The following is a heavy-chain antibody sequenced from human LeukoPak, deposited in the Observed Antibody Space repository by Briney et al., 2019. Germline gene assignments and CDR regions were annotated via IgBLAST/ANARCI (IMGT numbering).Heavy chain of an antibody. Sequence: SETLSLTCTVSGGSISSGDYFWRWIRQPPGKGLEWIGYIYDSGSTYYNPSLKSRVTISVDTSKNQFSLKLSSVTAADTAVYYCARFYYYDSSGYSYYFDYWGQGTLVTVSS. CDR3: ARFYYYDSSGYSYYFDY. J-gene: IGHJ4*02. CDR2: IYDSGST. D-gene: IGHD3-22*01. CDR1: GGSISSGDYF. V-gene: IGHV4-30-4*08.